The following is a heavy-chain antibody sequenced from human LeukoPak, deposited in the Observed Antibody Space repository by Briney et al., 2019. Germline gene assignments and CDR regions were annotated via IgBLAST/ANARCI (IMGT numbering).Heavy chain of an antibody. CDR1: GFTFTDYT. CDR2: ISTDGSST. CDR3: VKYANYYDSSGYYDY. Sequence: GRSLRLSCSASGFTFTDYTMHWVRQAPGKGLEYVSVISTDGSSTYYADSVKGRFTISRDNSKNTLYLQMNSLRTEDTAVYYCVKYANYYDSSGYYDYWGQGTLVTVSS. V-gene: IGHV3-64D*06. J-gene: IGHJ4*02. D-gene: IGHD3-22*01.